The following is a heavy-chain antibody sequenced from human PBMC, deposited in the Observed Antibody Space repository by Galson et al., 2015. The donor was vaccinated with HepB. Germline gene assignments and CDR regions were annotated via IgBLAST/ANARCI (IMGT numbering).Heavy chain of an antibody. CDR2: INAGNGNT. V-gene: IGHV1-3*01. D-gene: IGHD2-15*01. CDR1: GYTFTSYA. J-gene: IGHJ6*02. CDR3: AREDYSRQGHYYYYGMDV. Sequence: SVKVSCKASGYTFTSYAMHWVRQAPGQRLEWMGWINAGNGNTKYSQKFQGRVTITRDTSASTAYMELSSLRSEDTAVYYCAREDYSRQGHYYYYGMDVWGQGTTVTVSS.